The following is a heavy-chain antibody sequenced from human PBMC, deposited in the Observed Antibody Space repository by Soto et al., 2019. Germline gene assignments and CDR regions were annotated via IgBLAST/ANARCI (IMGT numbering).Heavy chain of an antibody. V-gene: IGHV3-23*01. CDR3: AKGKAYCSGGSCYFLPNAEYFQH. J-gene: IGHJ1*01. Sequence: EVQLLESGGGLVQPGGSLRLSCAASGFTFSSYAMSWVRQAPGKGLEWVSAISGSGGSTYYADSVKGRFTISRDNSKKTLYLQMNSLRAEDTAVYYCAKGKAYCSGGSCYFLPNAEYFQHWGQGTLVTVSS. CDR1: GFTFSSYA. D-gene: IGHD2-15*01. CDR2: ISGSGGST.